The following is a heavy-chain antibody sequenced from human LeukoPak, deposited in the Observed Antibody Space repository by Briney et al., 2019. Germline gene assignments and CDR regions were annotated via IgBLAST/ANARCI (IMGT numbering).Heavy chain of an antibody. CDR3: ARDDLWFGELRFDY. CDR2: ISSSGSTI. V-gene: IGHV3-48*04. D-gene: IGHD3-10*01. Sequence: GGSLRLSCAASGFAFSSYSMTWVRQAPGKGLEWVSYISSSGSTIYYADSVKGRFTISRDNAKNSLYLQMNGLRAEDTAVYYCARDDLWFGELRFDYRGQGTLVTVS. J-gene: IGHJ4*02. CDR1: GFAFSSYS.